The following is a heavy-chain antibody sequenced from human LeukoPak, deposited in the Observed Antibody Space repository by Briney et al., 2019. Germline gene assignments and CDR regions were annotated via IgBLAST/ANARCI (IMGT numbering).Heavy chain of an antibody. CDR1: GFTFDDYG. V-gene: IGHV3-74*01. CDR2: INSDGSST. CDR3: ARASYDFWSGYLGNLDY. Sequence: PGGSLRLSCAASGFTFDDYGMSWVRQAPGKGLVWVSRINSDGSSTNYADSVKGRFTISRDNAKNTLYLQMNSLRAEDTAVYYCARASYDFWSGYLGNLDYWGQGTLVTVSS. D-gene: IGHD3-3*01. J-gene: IGHJ4*02.